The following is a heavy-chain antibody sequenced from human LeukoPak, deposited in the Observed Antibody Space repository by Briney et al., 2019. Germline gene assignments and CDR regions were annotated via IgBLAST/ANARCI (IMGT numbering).Heavy chain of an antibody. CDR2: ISYSGSTI. V-gene: IGHV3-11*01. Sequence: GGSLRLSCAASGFTFSDYYMSWIRQAPGKGLEWVSYISYSGSTIYYADSVKGRFTISRDNAKNSLYLQMNSLRAEDTAVYYCARASKSITMIVVPIDYWGQGTLVTVSS. D-gene: IGHD3-22*01. CDR1: GFTFSDYY. CDR3: ARASKSITMIVVPIDY. J-gene: IGHJ4*02.